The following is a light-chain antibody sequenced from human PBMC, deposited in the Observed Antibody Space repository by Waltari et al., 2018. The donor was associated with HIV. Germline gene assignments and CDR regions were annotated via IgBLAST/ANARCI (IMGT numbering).Light chain of an antibody. J-gene: IGKJ2*01. CDR3: MQSLHLLYT. CDR2: EVS. CDR1: QSLKHTDGKTY. V-gene: IGKV2D-29*02. Sequence: DIVMTQTPPSLSVTPGQPASFSCNSSQSLKHTDGKTYLSWYLQRPCQCPQFLIYEVSKRYAGVPDRFSGSGSGTHFTLKIARVEAEDVGSYYCMQSLHLLYTFGQGTKLEIK.